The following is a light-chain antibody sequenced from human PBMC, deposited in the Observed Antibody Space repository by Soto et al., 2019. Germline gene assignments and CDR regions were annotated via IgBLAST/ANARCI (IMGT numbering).Light chain of an antibody. CDR3: SSYAGRNNPLLV. CDR1: SNDVGAYKY. CDR2: EVT. Sequence: QSVLTQPPSASGSPGQSVTISCTGTSNDVGAYKYVSWYQQYPGKAPKLMIFEVTKRPSGVPDRFSGSKSGNTASLTVSRLQAEDEADYFCSSYAGRNNPLLVFGTGTKVTVL. J-gene: IGLJ1*01. V-gene: IGLV2-8*01.